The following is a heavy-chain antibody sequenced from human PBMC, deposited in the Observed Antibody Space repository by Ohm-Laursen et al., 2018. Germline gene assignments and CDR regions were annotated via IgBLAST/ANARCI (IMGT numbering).Heavy chain of an antibody. V-gene: IGHV3-33*01. CDR3: SNFDY. J-gene: IGHJ4*02. D-gene: IGHD6-13*01. CDR2: IWSDERNA. CDR1: GFTFNSYG. Sequence: SLRLSCSAFGFTFNSYGMHWVRQTPGKGLEWVAVIWSDERNAYYADSVKGRFTISRDNSKNTLYLQMNSLRAEDTAVYCCSNFDYWGQGTLVTVSS.